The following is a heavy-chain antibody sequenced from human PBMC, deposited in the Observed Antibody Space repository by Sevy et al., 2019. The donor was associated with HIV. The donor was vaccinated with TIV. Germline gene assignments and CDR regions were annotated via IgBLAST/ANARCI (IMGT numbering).Heavy chain of an antibody. CDR3: ARPRANYVDHYFFYAMDV. Sequence: GGSLRLSCTASGFAFTNYAMHWVRQAPGKGLEWVAVISYDGSDKCYADSVKGRFTITRDNFKNTQYLQMNGLTTEDTAVYYCARPRANYVDHYFFYAMDVWVQGTTVTVSS. D-gene: IGHD4-17*01. V-gene: IGHV3-30-3*01. CDR2: ISYDGSDK. CDR1: GFAFTNYA. J-gene: IGHJ6*02.